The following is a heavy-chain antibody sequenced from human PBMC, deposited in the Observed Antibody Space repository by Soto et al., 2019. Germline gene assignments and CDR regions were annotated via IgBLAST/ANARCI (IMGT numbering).Heavy chain of an antibody. D-gene: IGHD3-10*01. J-gene: IGHJ4*02. CDR2: VNPNNGDT. CDR1: GYTFSNYD. V-gene: IGHV1-8*01. Sequence: QVQLVQSGAELKKPGASVKVSCKASGYTFSNYDMNWVRQATGQGPEWIGWVNPNNGDTGYAQKFQGRVTLTTDTSTTTAYIELTSLRSEDTAIYYCAKVSRKGSAIDFDYWGQGTLITVSS. CDR3: AKVSRKGSAIDFDY.